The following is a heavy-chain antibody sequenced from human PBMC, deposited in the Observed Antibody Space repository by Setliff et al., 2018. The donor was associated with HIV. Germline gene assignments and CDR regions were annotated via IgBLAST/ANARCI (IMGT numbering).Heavy chain of an antibody. CDR2: LHSLGSSRVSDTP. V-gene: IGHV4-4*08. CDR1: SGSMTGHY. CDR3: AKSPNRYSPLDWFDP. J-gene: IGHJ5*02. Sequence: SETLSLTCSVSSGSMTGHYWTRVRQPPGKGLEWIGYLHSLGSSRVSDTPNYSPSLKSRITISLDTSKRQFSLTMTSVTAADTAVYYCAKSPNRYSPLDWFDPWGQGTLVTVSS. D-gene: IGHD5-18*01.